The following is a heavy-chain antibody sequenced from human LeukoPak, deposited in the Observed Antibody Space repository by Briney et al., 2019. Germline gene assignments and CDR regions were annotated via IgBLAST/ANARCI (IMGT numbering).Heavy chain of an antibody. Sequence: SVKVSCKASGGTFSSYAISWVRQAPGQGLEWMGRIIPILGIANYAQKFQGRVTITADKSTSTAYMELSSLRSEDTAVYYCARPARRYYDFWSGSPDWFDPWGQGTLVTVSP. CDR2: IIPILGIA. CDR1: GGTFSSYA. CDR3: ARPARRYYDFWSGSPDWFDP. V-gene: IGHV1-69*04. D-gene: IGHD3-3*01. J-gene: IGHJ5*02.